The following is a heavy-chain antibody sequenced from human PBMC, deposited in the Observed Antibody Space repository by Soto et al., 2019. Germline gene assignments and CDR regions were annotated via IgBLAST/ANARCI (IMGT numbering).Heavy chain of an antibody. CDR2: INAGNGNT. V-gene: IGHV1-3*01. Sequence: ASVKVSCKASGYTFTSYGISWVRQAPGQRLEWMGWINAGNGNTKYSQKFQGRVTITRDTSASTAYMELSSLRSEDTAVYYCAGEYCGGDCYSAARYGMDVWGQGTTVTVSS. CDR1: GYTFTSYG. J-gene: IGHJ6*02. D-gene: IGHD2-21*02. CDR3: AGEYCGGDCYSAARYGMDV.